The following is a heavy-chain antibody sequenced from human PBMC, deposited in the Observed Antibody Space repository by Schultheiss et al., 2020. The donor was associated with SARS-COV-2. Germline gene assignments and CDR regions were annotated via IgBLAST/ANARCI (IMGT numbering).Heavy chain of an antibody. V-gene: IGHV3-30*01. J-gene: IGHJ4*02. CDR1: GFTFSSYA. CDR2: VSYDGDNK. CDR3: ASQGYCSGGNCYSNG. D-gene: IGHD2-15*01. Sequence: GGSLRLSCAASGFTFSSYAMHWVRQAPGKGLEWVAVVSYDGDNKYYADSVKGRFTISRDKSRNTVYLQMHSLGAEDTAVYYCASQGYCSGGNCYSNGWGQGTLVTVSS.